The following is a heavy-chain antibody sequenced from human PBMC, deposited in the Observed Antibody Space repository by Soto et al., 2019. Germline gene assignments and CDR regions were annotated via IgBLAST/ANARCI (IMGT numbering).Heavy chain of an antibody. Sequence: QVQLVQSGAEVKKAGASVRISCKASGYTFSTSGMHWVRQAPGQGLEWVGWLNGVNGNTKYSQKFQDRVTITRDSSASTAYMELSGLTSEDTGVFYCARAPRLTQLSAWGQGTLVIVSS. CDR2: LNGVNGNT. J-gene: IGHJ5*02. V-gene: IGHV1-3*01. CDR1: GYTFSTSG. CDR3: ARAPRLTQLSA. D-gene: IGHD2-2*01.